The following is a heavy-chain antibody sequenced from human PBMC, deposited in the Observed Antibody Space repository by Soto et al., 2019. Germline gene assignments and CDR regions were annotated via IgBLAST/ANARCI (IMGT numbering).Heavy chain of an antibody. CDR1: GYTFTSYA. CDR3: ARGKRPAITGTVQIYYYGMDV. Sequence: EASVKVSCKASGYTFTSYAMHWVRQAPGQGLEWMGWINPNSGGTNYAQKFQGWVTMTRDTSISTAYMELSRLRSDDTAVYYCARGKRPAITGTVQIYYYGMDVWGQGTTVTVSS. J-gene: IGHJ6*02. CDR2: INPNSGGT. D-gene: IGHD1-7*01. V-gene: IGHV1-2*04.